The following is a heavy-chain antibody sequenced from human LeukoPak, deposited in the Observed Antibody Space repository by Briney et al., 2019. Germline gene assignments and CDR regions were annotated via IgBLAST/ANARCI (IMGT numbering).Heavy chain of an antibody. J-gene: IGHJ4*02. CDR1: GYTFTSYG. CDR2: ISAYNGNA. D-gene: IGHD6-13*01. Sequence: VASVKVSCKASGYTFTSYGISWVRQAPGQGLEWMGWISAYNGNANYAQKLQGRVTMTTDTSTSIAYMELRSLRSDDTAVYYCARDLHEAGRFDYWGQGTLVTVSS. V-gene: IGHV1-18*01. CDR3: ARDLHEAGRFDY.